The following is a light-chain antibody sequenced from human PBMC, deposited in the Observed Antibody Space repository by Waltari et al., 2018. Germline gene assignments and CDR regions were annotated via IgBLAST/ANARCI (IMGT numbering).Light chain of an antibody. J-gene: IGLJ1*01. Sequence: QSALTQPRSVSGSPGQSVTLSRTCTSSDIGGIKYVSWYQHHPGKAPKLIIFEVSDRPSGVSNRFSGSKSGNTASLTISGLQAEDEADYHCCSYAGNSIYVFGTGTRVTVL. CDR2: EVS. CDR3: CSYAGNSIYV. V-gene: IGLV2-11*01. CDR1: SSDIGGIKY.